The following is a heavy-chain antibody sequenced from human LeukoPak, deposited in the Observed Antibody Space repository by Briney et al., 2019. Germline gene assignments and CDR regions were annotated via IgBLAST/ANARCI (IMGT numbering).Heavy chain of an antibody. Sequence: PSETLSLTCAVYGGSFSGYYWSWIRQPPGKGLEWIGEINHSGSTNYNPSLKSRVTISVDTSKNQFSLKLSSVTAADTAVYFCARDNSVTYMDVWGKGTTVTVSS. J-gene: IGHJ6*03. CDR2: INHSGST. CDR3: ARDNSVTYMDV. CDR1: GGSFSGYY. D-gene: IGHD6-25*01. V-gene: IGHV4-34*01.